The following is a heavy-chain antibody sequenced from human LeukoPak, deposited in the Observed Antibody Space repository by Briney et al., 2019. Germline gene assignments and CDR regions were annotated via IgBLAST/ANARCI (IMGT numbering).Heavy chain of an antibody. CDR2: INLSGGST. V-gene: IGHV1-46*01. D-gene: IGHD3-9*01. CDR3: ARGCYDLLTGYSRFDP. Sequence: ASVKVSCKASGYTFTSYFMHWVRQAPGQGLEWMGIINLSGGSTNYAQKFQGRVTMTRDTSTTTVYMELSSLRSEDTAVYYCARGCYDLLTGYSRFDPWGQGTLVTVSS. CDR1: GYTFTSYF. J-gene: IGHJ5*02.